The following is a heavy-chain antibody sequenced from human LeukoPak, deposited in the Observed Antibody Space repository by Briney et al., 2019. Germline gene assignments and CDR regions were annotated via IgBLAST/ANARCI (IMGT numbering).Heavy chain of an antibody. J-gene: IGHJ4*02. V-gene: IGHV1-2*02. Sequence: ASVKVSCKAPGNTFAGHNIHWVRQAPGQGLELMGWINPDRGGTDYARQFQGRVTMTSDTSTRAAYMELSSLVSEDSAVYFCAISIQAAAIPAFDYWGQGTLVTVSS. CDR2: INPDRGGT. CDR3: AISIQAAAIPAFDY. D-gene: IGHD6-25*01. CDR1: GNTFAGHN.